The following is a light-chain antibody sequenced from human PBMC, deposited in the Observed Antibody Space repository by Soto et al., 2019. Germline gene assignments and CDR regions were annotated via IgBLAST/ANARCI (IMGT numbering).Light chain of an antibody. Sequence: QPVLTQSPSASASLGASVKLTCTLSSGHSNYAIAWHQQQPEKGPRYLMKVNSGGSHIKGDGIPDRFSGSSSGAERYLFISSLQSEAEADYYCQTWGTGSARVGFGGGTQLTVL. CDR1: SGHSNYA. CDR3: QTWGTGSARVG. J-gene: IGLJ7*01. CDR2: VNSGGSH. V-gene: IGLV4-69*01.